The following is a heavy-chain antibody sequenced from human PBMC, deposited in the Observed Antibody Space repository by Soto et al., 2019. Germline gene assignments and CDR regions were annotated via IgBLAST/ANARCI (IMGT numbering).Heavy chain of an antibody. D-gene: IGHD1-26*01. CDR2: ISYDGSNK. CDR3: AGEKIWGATGSFAY. CDR1: GFTFSSYA. Sequence: QVQLVESGGGVVQPGRSLRLSCAASGFTFSSYAMHGVRQAPGKGLEWVAVISYDGSNKYYADSVKGRFTISRDNSKKTLYLQMNSLRAEDTAVYYCAGEKIWGATGSFAYWGQGTLVTVSS. J-gene: IGHJ4*02. V-gene: IGHV3-30-3*01.